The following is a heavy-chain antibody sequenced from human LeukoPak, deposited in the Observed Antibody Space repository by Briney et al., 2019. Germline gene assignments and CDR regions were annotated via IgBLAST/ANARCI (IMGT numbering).Heavy chain of an antibody. J-gene: IGHJ4*02. D-gene: IGHD3-3*01. CDR1: GGSFSGYY. CDR3: VRSDDFWSGYYGY. V-gene: IGHV4-59*01. CDR2: IFYSGST. Sequence: SETLSLTCAVYGGSFSGYYWSWIRQPPGKGLEWIGYIFYSGSTNYNPSLKSRVTISVDTSKNRFSLKLSSVTAADTAVYYCVRSDDFWSGYYGYWGQGTLVTVSS.